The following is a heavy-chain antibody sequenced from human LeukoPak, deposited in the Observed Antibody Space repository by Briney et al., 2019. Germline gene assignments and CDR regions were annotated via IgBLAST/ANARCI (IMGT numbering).Heavy chain of an antibody. CDR1: GYTFTGYY. V-gene: IGHV1-2*02. Sequence: ASVKVSCKASGYTFTGYYMHWVRQAPGQGLEWMGWINPNSGGTNYAQKLQGRVTMTTDTSTSTAYMELRSLRSDDTAVYYCARGLTWYGYSFDYWGQGTLVTVSS. J-gene: IGHJ4*02. D-gene: IGHD6-13*01. CDR2: INPNSGGT. CDR3: ARGLTWYGYSFDY.